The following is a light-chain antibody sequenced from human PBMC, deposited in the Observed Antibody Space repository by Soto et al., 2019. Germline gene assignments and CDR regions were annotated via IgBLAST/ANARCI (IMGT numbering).Light chain of an antibody. CDR1: QSISSW. J-gene: IGKJ1*01. CDR2: DAF. Sequence: DIQMTQSPSTLSASIGARVTITCRASQSISSWLAWYQQKPGKAPKLLIYDAFSLESGVPSRFSGSGSGTKFTLTISSLQPDDFATYYCQQYNSYSPTFGQGAKVDIK. CDR3: QQYNSYSPT. V-gene: IGKV1-5*01.